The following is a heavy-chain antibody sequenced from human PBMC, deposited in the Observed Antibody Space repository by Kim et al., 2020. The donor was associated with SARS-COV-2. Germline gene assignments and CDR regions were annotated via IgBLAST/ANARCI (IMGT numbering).Heavy chain of an antibody. J-gene: IGHJ4*02. CDR2: ST. D-gene: IGHD4-17*01. CDR3: AKSNYGGFDY. V-gene: IGHV3-23*01. Sequence: STRYADSVKGRFTIYIDTSKNTLYVQMNSLRADDAAIYYCAKSNYGGFDYWGQGTLVTVSS.